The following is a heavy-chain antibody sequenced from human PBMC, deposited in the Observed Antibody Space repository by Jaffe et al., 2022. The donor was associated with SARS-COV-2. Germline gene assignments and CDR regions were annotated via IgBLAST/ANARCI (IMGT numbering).Heavy chain of an antibody. CDR2: IYYSGST. J-gene: IGHJ3*02. CDR1: GGSISSSSYY. V-gene: IGHV4-39*01. CDR3: ARHPLGDNYYDSSGLASNVADAFDI. Sequence: QLQLQESGPGLVKPSETLSLTCTVSGGSISSSSYYWGWIRQPPGKGLEWIGSIYYSGSTYYNPSLKSRVTISVDTSKNQFSLKLSSVTAADTAVYYCARHPLGDNYYDSSGLASNVADAFDIWGQGTMVTVSS. D-gene: IGHD3-22*01.